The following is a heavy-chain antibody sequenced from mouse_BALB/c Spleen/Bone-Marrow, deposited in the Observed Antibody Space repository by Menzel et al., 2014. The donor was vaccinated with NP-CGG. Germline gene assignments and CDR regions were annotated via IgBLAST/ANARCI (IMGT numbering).Heavy chain of an antibody. J-gene: IGHJ2*01. CDR3: ARRYYYGNLAY. D-gene: IGHD1-1*01. CDR1: GFDFSRYW. V-gene: IGHV4-1*02. Sequence: DVHLVESGGGLVQHGGSLQLSCAASGFDFSRYWMSWVRHSPGKGLEWIGEINPHSSTINYTPSLTDKFIISRDNAKNTLYLQMSKVRSEDTALYYCARRYYYGNLAYWGDGTTRTGAS. CDR2: INPHSSTI.